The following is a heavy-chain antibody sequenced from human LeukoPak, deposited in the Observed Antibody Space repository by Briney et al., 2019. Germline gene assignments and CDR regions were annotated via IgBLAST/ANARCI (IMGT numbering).Heavy chain of an antibody. V-gene: IGHV4-39*01. CDR2: IYYSGST. D-gene: IGHD3-10*01. CDR3: ARQRWGRYYYGSGSFD. J-gene: IGHJ4*02. CDR1: GGSISSSSYY. Sequence: PSETLSLTCTVSGGSISSSSYYWGWIRQPPGKGLEWIGSIYYSGSTYYNPSLKSRVTISVGTSKNQFSLKLSSVTAADTAVYYCARQRWGRYYYGSGSFDWGQGTLVTVSS.